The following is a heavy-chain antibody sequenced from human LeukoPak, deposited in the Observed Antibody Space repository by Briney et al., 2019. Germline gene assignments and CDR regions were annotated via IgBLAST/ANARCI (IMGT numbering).Heavy chain of an antibody. CDR1: GDSVSSNSAA. V-gene: IGHV6-1*01. CDR2: TYYRSKWYN. CDR3: AREVGYYYDSSGYPNFDY. D-gene: IGHD3-22*01. J-gene: IGHJ4*02. Sequence: SQTLSLTCAISGDSVSSNSAAWNWIRQSPSRGPEWLGRTYYRSKWYNDHAVSVKSRITINPDTSKNQFSLQLNSVTPEDTAVYYCAREVGYYYDSSGYPNFDYWGQGTLVTVSS.